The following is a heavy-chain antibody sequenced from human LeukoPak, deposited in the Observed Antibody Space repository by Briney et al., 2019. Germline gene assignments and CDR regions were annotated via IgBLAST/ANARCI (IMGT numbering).Heavy chain of an antibody. V-gene: IGHV3-74*03. CDR3: ARDGNNYFYMDV. CDR1: GFTFDNAW. J-gene: IGHJ6*03. CDR2: ISSDETRT. Sequence: PGGSLRLSCAASGFTFDNAWMNWVRQAPGKGLVWVSRISSDETRTTYADSVKGRFAVSRDNSKNTLYLQMHSLTDEDTGVYYCARDGNNYFYMDVWGKGTTVIVSS.